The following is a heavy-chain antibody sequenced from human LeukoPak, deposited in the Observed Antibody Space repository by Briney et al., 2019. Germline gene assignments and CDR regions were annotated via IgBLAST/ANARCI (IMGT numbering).Heavy chain of an antibody. J-gene: IGHJ4*02. CDR1: GFTFSDYY. CDR3: AKKWGVGTTTLDYFDY. V-gene: IGHV3-11*01. Sequence: GGSLRLSCAASGFTFSDYYMSWIRQAPGKGLEWVSYISSSGNIIYYADSVKGRFTISRDNSKNTLYLQMNSLTDEDTAVYYCAKKWGVGTTTLDYFDYWGQGTLVTVSS. CDR2: ISSSGNII. D-gene: IGHD1-26*01.